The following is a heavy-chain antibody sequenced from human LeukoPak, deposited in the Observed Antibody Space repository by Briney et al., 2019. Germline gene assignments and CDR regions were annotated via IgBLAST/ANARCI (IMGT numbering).Heavy chain of an antibody. D-gene: IGHD1-20*01. Sequence: GGSLRLSCAASGFTFSSYWMYWVRQAPGKGLVWVSRINSDGSSTSYADSVKGRFTISRDNAKNTLYLQMNSLRAEDTAVYYCARARYNWNPFDYWGQGTLVTVSS. CDR1: GFTFSSYW. J-gene: IGHJ4*02. V-gene: IGHV3-74*01. CDR2: INSDGSST. CDR3: ARARYNWNPFDY.